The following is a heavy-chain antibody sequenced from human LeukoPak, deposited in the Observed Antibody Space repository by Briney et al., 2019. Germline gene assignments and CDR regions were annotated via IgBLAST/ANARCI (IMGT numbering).Heavy chain of an antibody. J-gene: IGHJ4*02. Sequence: GASVKVSCKASGYTFTGYYMHWVRQAPGQGLEWMGWINPNSGGTNYAQKFQGRVTMTRDTSISTAYMELSRLRSDDTAVYYCGRVGVVGASRVFVYWGEGTLLTVSS. CDR1: GYTFTGYY. V-gene: IGHV1-2*02. CDR3: GRVGVVGASRVFVY. D-gene: IGHD1-26*01. CDR2: INPNSGGT.